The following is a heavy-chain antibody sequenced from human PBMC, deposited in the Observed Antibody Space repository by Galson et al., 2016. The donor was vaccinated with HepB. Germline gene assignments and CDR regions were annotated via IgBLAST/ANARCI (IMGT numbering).Heavy chain of an antibody. CDR1: GYTFTSYW. J-gene: IGHJ4*02. CDR2: IDPSDSYT. CDR3: ARQDKYYYTSGTYYPLDY. Sequence: QSGAEVKEPGESLRISCKASGYTFTSYWVNWVRQMPGKGLEWMGRIDPSDSYTNYSPSFQGHVTISADKSSSTAYMQWSSLKASDTGIYYCARQDKYYYTSGTYYPLDYWGQGSLVAVSS. V-gene: IGHV5-10-1*01. D-gene: IGHD3-10*01.